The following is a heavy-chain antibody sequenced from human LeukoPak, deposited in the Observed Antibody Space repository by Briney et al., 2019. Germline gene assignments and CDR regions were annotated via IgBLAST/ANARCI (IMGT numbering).Heavy chain of an antibody. CDR1: GASITSSNYY. Sequence: PSQTLSLTCTVSGASITSSNYYWSWIRQHPGKGLEWIVYIRYSGSTYHNPSLKSRLAISVDTSRNQFSLDLSSVTAADTAVYYCARGFYYDNYMDVWGNGTTVTVSS. J-gene: IGHJ6*03. D-gene: IGHD3-22*01. V-gene: IGHV4-31*03. CDR3: ARGFYYDNYMDV. CDR2: IRYSGST.